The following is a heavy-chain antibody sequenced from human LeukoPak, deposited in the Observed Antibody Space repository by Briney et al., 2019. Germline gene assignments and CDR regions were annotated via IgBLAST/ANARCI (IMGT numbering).Heavy chain of an antibody. CDR1: GFTFNTYS. CDR2: ISSGSSYI. J-gene: IGHJ4*02. Sequence: GGSLRLSCAASGFTFNTYSMNWVRQAPGKGLEWVSPISSGSSYIYYADSVKGRFTISRDNAKNSLYLQMNSLRAEDTAVYYCAKGQRFYGEYYFDYWGQGTLVTVSS. D-gene: IGHD4-17*01. CDR3: AKGQRFYGEYYFDY. V-gene: IGHV3-21*04.